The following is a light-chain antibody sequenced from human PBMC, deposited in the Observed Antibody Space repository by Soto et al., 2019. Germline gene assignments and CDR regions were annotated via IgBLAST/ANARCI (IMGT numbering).Light chain of an antibody. Sequence: EIKMTQPPSSLYASEGDRVTIACRLRQSISIYLKRYQLKPGKAPNLRMYGASYLKSGVPTRISGGGSGTDYTLTISSLLPEDFAIYYYQQTCTTPEITFGQGTRLEIK. CDR2: GAS. V-gene: IGKV1-39*01. CDR3: QQTCTTPEIT. CDR1: QSISIY. J-gene: IGKJ5*01.